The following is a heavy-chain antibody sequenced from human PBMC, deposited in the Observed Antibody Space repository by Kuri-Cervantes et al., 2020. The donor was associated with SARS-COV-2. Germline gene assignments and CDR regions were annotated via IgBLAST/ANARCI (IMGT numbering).Heavy chain of an antibody. V-gene: IGHV4-34*01. J-gene: IGHJ4*02. CDR2: INHSGST. Sequence: GSQRLSCAVYGGSFSGYYWSWIRQPPGKGLEWIGEINHSGSTNYNPSLKSRVTISVDTSKNQFSLKLSSVTAADTAVYYCARAGTDSEGFDYWGQGTLVTVSS. CDR1: GGSFSGYY. D-gene: IGHD1-14*01. CDR3: ARAGTDSEGFDY.